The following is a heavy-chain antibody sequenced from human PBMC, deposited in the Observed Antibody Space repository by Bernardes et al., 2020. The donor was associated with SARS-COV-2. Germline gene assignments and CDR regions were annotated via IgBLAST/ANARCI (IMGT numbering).Heavy chain of an antibody. D-gene: IGHD2-21*02. Sequence: GGSLRLSCAASGFTFSNYAMSWVRQAPGKGLEWVSVISGSGGSTYYADSVKGRFTISRENSKNTLYLQMNSLRADDTAVYYCARHAYCGGDCYSFTFDYWGQGTLVTVPS. J-gene: IGHJ4*02. V-gene: IGHV3-23*01. CDR3: ARHAYCGGDCYSFTFDY. CDR1: GFTFSNYA. CDR2: ISGSGGST.